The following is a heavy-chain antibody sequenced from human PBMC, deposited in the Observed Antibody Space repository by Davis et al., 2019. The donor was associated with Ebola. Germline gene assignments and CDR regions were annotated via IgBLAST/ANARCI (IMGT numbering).Heavy chain of an antibody. CDR3: ATGSGSYWRRYYFDY. Sequence: ASVKVSCKASGYTFTGYYMHWVRQAPGQGLEWMGWINPNSGGTNYAQKFQGRVTMTRDTSISTAYMELSSLRSEDTAVYYCATGSGSYWRRYYFDYWGQGTLVTVSS. D-gene: IGHD1-26*01. J-gene: IGHJ4*02. V-gene: IGHV1-2*02. CDR1: GYTFTGYY. CDR2: INPNSGGT.